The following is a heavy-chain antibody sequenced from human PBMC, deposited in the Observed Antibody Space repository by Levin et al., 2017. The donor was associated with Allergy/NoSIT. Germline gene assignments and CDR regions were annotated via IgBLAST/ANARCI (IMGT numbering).Heavy chain of an antibody. Sequence: SETLSLTCAVYGGSFSGYYWSWIRQPPGKGLEWIGEINHSGSTNYNPSLKSRVTISVDTSKNQSSLKLSSVTAADTAVYYCARGLSGWFGELVVYFDYWGQGTLVTVSS. CDR2: INHSGST. V-gene: IGHV4-34*01. CDR1: GGSFSGYY. J-gene: IGHJ4*02. CDR3: ARGLSGWFGELVVYFDY. D-gene: IGHD3-10*01.